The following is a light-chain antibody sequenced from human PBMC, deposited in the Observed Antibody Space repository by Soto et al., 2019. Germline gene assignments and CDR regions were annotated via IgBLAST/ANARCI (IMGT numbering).Light chain of an antibody. CDR2: AAS. CDR3: QESYSTPSAA. V-gene: IGKV1-39*01. J-gene: IGKJ3*01. CDR1: QSTSAY. Sequence: DIQMTQSPSSMSASVGDRVTITCRASQSTSAYLNWYQHKPGKAPKLLIYAASSLQSGVPTRFSGSGSEPDFTLNISSMPPVAFSTYYCQESYSTPSAAFAPGTKVYI.